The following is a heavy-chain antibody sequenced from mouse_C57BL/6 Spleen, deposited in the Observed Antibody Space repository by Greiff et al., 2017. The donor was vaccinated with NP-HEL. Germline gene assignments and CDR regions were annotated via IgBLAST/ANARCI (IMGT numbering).Heavy chain of an antibody. CDR1: GYTFTDYE. CDR3: TRPYYVNYGAVNYAMDY. V-gene: IGHV1-15*01. CDR2: IDPETGGT. D-gene: IGHD2-10*01. Sequence: VQLQQSGAELVRPGASVTLSCKASGYTFTDYEMHWVKQTPVHGLEWIGAIDPETGGTAYNQKFKGKAILTADKSSSTAYMELRSLTSEDSAVYYCTRPYYVNYGAVNYAMDYWGQGTSVTVSS. J-gene: IGHJ4*01.